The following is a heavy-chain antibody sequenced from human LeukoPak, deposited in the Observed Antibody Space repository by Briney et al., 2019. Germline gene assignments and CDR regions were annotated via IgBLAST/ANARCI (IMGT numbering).Heavy chain of an antibody. Sequence: GGSLRLSCAASGFTFSTYTMNWVRQAPGKGLEWVSGIYGSGGASFYADSVKGRFTISRDNSQNTVFLQMDSLRDEDTALYYCAKDLRKDGIWDIDYWGQGTLDTVSS. CDR2: IYGSGGAS. J-gene: IGHJ4*02. D-gene: IGHD1-20*01. V-gene: IGHV3-23*01. CDR3: AKDLRKDGIWDIDY. CDR1: GFTFSTYT.